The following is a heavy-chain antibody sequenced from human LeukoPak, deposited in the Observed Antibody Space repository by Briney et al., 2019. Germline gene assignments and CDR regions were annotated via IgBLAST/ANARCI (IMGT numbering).Heavy chain of an antibody. J-gene: IGHJ4*02. CDR2: INPNSGRT. Sequence: GASVKVSCKGSGYIFSGYYMHWVRQAPGQGLEWMGWINPNSGRTNYAQKFQGRVTMTRDTSISTAYMELSRLISDDTAVYYCARLGYSSGSDNWGQGTLVTVSS. CDR3: ARLGYSSGSDN. V-gene: IGHV1-2*02. CDR1: GYIFSGYY. D-gene: IGHD6-19*01.